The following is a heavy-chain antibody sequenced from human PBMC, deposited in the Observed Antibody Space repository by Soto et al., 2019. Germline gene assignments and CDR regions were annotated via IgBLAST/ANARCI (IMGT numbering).Heavy chain of an antibody. D-gene: IGHD3-10*01. Sequence: QVQLQESGPGLVKPSQTLSLTCTVSGGSISRGGYYWSWIRQHPGKCLEWIAYMYYSGRTYYNPSLKSRVTISVDTSKNTFSRKLSSVPAADKSVYYCASVPGVWGQGTLVTVSS. CDR3: ASVPGV. J-gene: IGHJ4*02. CDR1: GGSISRGGYY. CDR2: MYYSGRT. V-gene: IGHV4-31*03.